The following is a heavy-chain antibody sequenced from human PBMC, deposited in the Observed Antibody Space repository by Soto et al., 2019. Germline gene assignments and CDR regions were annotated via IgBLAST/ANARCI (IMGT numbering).Heavy chain of an antibody. D-gene: IGHD3-10*01. J-gene: IGHJ4*02. Sequence: EVQLLDSGGGLVQPGGSLRLSCAASGFTFSSYAMSWVRQAPGKGLEWVSAISGSGGSTYYAASVKGRFTISRDNAKNTLYLQMNSLRAEDTAVYYCAKNNLFGSGTTDYWGPGTLVNVSS. V-gene: IGHV3-23*01. CDR1: GFTFSSYA. CDR3: AKNNLFGSGTTDY. CDR2: ISGSGGST.